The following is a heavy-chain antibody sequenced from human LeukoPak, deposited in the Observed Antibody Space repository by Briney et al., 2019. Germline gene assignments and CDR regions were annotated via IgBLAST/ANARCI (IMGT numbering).Heavy chain of an antibody. CDR1: GGSISSYY. Sequence: SETLSLTXTVSGGSISSYYWSWIRQPPGKVLEWIGYIYYSGSTNYNPSLKSRVTISVDTSKNQFSLKLSSVTAADTAVYYCARDVSPYYYYDSSGYSGYYMDVWGKGTTVTVSS. V-gene: IGHV4-59*01. CDR3: ARDVSPYYYYDSSGYSGYYMDV. D-gene: IGHD3-22*01. CDR2: IYYSGST. J-gene: IGHJ6*03.